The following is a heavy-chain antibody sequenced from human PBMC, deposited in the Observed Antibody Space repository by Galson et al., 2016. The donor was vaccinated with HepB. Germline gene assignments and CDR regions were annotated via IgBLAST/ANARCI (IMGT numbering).Heavy chain of an antibody. V-gene: IGHV1-69*13. CDR3: ARDHSGSYYWFDP. CDR1: GGTFSSYA. J-gene: IGHJ5*02. Sequence: SVKVSCKASGGTFSSYAIFWVRQAPGQGLEWMGGIIPMFGTANYARKFQGRVTITADESTSTANMELSSLGFEDTAVYYCARDHSGSYYWFDPWGQGTLVTVSS. CDR2: IIPMFGTA. D-gene: IGHD1-26*01.